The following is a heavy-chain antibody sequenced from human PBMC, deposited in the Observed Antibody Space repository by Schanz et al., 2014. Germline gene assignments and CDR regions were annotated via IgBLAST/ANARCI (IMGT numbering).Heavy chain of an antibody. CDR1: GYTFTSDS. Sequence: QVHLVQSGAEVHKPGASVKVSCKASGYTFTSDSMHWVRQAPGQGLEWMGRIVPIAGITNYAQRFQGRVTITADKSSDTAYMELSSLRSEDTAVYYCARGYGDAPTDFWGQGTLVTVSS. CDR2: IVPIAGIT. J-gene: IGHJ4*02. V-gene: IGHV1-46*01. CDR3: ARGYGDAPTDF. D-gene: IGHD4-17*01.